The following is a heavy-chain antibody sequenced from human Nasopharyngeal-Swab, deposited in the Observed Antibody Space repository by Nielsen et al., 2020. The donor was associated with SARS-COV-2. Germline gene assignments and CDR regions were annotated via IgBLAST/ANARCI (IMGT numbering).Heavy chain of an antibody. CDR3: ARHGGFCSSTNCYGGWFYP. V-gene: IGHV5-51*01. Sequence: GESLKISCQGSGYTFSSYWIAWVRQMPGKGLEWMGMIYPSDSDTRYSTYFQGQVTMSVDKSINTAYLHWSSLKASDTAMYYCARHGGFCSSTNCYGGWFYPWGQGTPVIVSS. J-gene: IGHJ5*02. CDR2: IYPSDSDT. D-gene: IGHD2-2*01. CDR1: GYTFSSYW.